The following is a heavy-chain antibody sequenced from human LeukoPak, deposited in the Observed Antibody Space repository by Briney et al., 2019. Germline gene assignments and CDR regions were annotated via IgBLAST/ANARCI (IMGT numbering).Heavy chain of an antibody. CDR3: ARSGLTLRLGTHSKPGGMDV. J-gene: IGHJ6*02. V-gene: IGHV1-2*02. Sequence: GASVNVSCKASGYTFTGYYMHWVRPAPGQGLEWMGWINPNSGGTNYAQKLQGRVTMTTDTSTSTAYMELRSLRSDDTAVYYCARSGLTLRLGTHSKPGGMDVWGQGTTVTVSS. CDR2: INPNSGGT. D-gene: IGHD3-16*01. CDR1: GYTFTGYY.